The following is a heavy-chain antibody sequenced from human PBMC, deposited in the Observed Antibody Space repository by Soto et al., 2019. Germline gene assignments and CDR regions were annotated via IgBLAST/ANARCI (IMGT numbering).Heavy chain of an antibody. Sequence: QVQLQESGPGLVKPSQTLSLTCTVSGGSISSGGYYWSWIRQHPGKGLEWIGYIYYSGSTYYNPSLKSRVTISVDTSKNQCSLKLSSVTAADTAVYYCARADDSSGYYYYFDYWGQGTLVTVSS. J-gene: IGHJ4*02. CDR3: ARADDSSGYYYYFDY. D-gene: IGHD3-22*01. CDR2: IYYSGST. CDR1: GGSISSGGYY. V-gene: IGHV4-31*03.